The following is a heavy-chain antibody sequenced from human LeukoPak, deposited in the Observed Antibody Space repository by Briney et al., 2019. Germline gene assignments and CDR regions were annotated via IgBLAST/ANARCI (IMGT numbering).Heavy chain of an antibody. CDR2: IDTSSTTM. J-gene: IGHJ5*01. Sequence: LSGGSLRLSCAASGLTFSKYSMTWVRQAPGKGLEWVSFIDTSSTTMYYTDSVKGRFTISRDNAKNSLYLQMNSPKVEDTAIYYCARDNWVDCWGQGTLVTVSS. CDR3: ARDNWVDC. V-gene: IGHV3-48*04. CDR1: GLTFSKYS.